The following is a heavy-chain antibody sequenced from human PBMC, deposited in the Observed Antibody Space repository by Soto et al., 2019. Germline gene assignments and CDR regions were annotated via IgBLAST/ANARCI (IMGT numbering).Heavy chain of an antibody. CDR3: AREPHTSTTTVTNLYYFDY. CDR1: GGTFSSYA. D-gene: IGHD4-17*01. Sequence: SVKVSCKASGGTFSSYAISWVRQAPGQGLEWMGGIIPILGTANYAQKFQGRVTITADKSTSTAYMELSSLRSEDTAVYYCAREPHTSTTTVTNLYYFDYWGQGTLVTVSS. V-gene: IGHV1-69*10. J-gene: IGHJ4*02. CDR2: IIPILGTA.